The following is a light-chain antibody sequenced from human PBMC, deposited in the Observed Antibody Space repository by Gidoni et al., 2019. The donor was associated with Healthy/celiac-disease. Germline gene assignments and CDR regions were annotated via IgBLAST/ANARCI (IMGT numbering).Light chain of an antibody. CDR3: QQYNNWPPWT. CDR1: QRVSSN. Sequence: EIVMTPSPATLSVSPGERATLSCRASQRVSSNLAWYQQKPGQAPRPLIYGASTRATGIPARFSGSGSGTEFTLTISSLQSEDFAVYYCQQYNNWPPWTFGQXTKVEIK. V-gene: IGKV3-15*01. CDR2: GAS. J-gene: IGKJ1*01.